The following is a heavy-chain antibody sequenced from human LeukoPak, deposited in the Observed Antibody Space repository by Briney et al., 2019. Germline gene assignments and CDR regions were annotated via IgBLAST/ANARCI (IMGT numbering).Heavy chain of an antibody. CDR2: INAEGSRI. D-gene: IGHD2-21*02. CDR3: ARELPREVTLDF. CDR1: GFTFSTFE. Sequence: GGSLRLSCAASGFTFSTFEMHWVRQAPGEGLVGVSRINAEGSRIGYADSVKGRFTFSRDNARNTLYLQMNSLRAEDTGVYYCARELPREVTLDFWGQGTLVTVSS. J-gene: IGHJ4*02. V-gene: IGHV3-74*01.